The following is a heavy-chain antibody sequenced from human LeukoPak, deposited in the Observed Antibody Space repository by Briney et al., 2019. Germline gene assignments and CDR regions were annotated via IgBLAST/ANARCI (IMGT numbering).Heavy chain of an antibody. D-gene: IGHD3-22*01. CDR3: ASLWGASGNYYFSG. CDR1: GGSISSSNW. J-gene: IGHJ4*02. CDR2: IYHSGST. V-gene: IGHV4-4*02. Sequence: SETLSLTCAVSGGSISSSNWWSWVRQPPGKGLEWIGEIYHSGSTNYNPSLKSRVTISVDKSKNQFSLKLSSVTAADTAVYYCASLWGASGNYYFSGWGQGALVTVSS.